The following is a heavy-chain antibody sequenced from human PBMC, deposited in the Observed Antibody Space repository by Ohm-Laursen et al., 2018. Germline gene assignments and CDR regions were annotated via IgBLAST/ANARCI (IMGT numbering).Heavy chain of an antibody. Sequence: SLRLSCAASGFTFSSYSMNWVRQAPGKGLEWVSSISSSSSYIYYADSVKGRFTISRDNAKNSLYLQMNSLRAEDTAVYYCARDGIYCSGGSCSSWFDPWGQGTLVTVSS. V-gene: IGHV3-21*01. D-gene: IGHD2-15*01. J-gene: IGHJ5*02. CDR1: GFTFSSYS. CDR2: ISSSSSYI. CDR3: ARDGIYCSGGSCSSWFDP.